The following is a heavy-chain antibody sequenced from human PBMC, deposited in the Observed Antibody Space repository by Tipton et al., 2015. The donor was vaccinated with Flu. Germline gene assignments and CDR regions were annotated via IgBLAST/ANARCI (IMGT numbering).Heavy chain of an antibody. CDR2: ISGSGGTT. D-gene: IGHD1-1*01. V-gene: IGHV3-23*01. CDR1: GFTLSSYT. J-gene: IGHJ4*02. Sequence: SLRLSCAASGFTLSSYTMTWVRQAPGKGLEWVSAISGSGGTTYYADSVKGRFTISRDSSKNTLYLQMNSLRAEDTAIYYCAKGQVPNWDDDVWGQGTLVTVSS. CDR3: AKGQVPNWDDDV.